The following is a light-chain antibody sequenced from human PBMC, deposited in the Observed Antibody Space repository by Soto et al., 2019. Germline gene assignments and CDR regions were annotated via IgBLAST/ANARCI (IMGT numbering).Light chain of an antibody. J-gene: IGLJ3*02. CDR1: SSDVGTYNY. Sequence: QSVLTQPASVSVSPGQSITISCTGTSSDVGTYNYVSWYQQHPGEAPKLIIYDVSNRPSGVSIRFSGSKSGNTASLTISGLQADDEADYDCSAYTSSKSWIFGGGTKLTVL. CDR2: DVS. V-gene: IGLV2-14*01. CDR3: SAYTSSKSWI.